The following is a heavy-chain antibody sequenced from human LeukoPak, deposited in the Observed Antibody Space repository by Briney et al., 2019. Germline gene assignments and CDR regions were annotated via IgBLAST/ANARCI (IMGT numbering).Heavy chain of an antibody. D-gene: IGHD5-12*01. V-gene: IGHV3-23*01. Sequence: PGGSLRLSCAASGFTLRGYDMSWVRQAPGKGLEWVAATSGSGGNTYYADSVKGRFTISRDNSKNTLYLQMNSLRAEDTAVYYCAKEYSGYDFDYWGQGTLVTVSS. J-gene: IGHJ4*02. CDR1: GFTLRGYD. CDR2: TSGSGGNT. CDR3: AKEYSGYDFDY.